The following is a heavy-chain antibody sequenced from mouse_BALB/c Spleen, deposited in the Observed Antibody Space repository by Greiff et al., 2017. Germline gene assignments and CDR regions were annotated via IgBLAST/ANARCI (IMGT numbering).Heavy chain of an antibody. CDR2: INPSTGYT. CDR3: ARGRDGYYWYFDV. V-gene: IGHV1-7*01. D-gene: IGHD2-3*01. Sequence: VQLQESGAELAKPGASVKMSCKASGYTFTSYWMHWVKQRPGQGLEWIGYINPSTGYTEYNQKFKDKATLTADKSSSTAYMQLSSLTSEDSAVYYCARGRDGYYWYFDVWGAGTTVTVSS. CDR1: GYTFTSYW. J-gene: IGHJ1*01.